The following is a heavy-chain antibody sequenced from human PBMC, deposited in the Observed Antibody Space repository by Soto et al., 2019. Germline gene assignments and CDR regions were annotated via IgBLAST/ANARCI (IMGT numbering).Heavy chain of an antibody. J-gene: IGHJ6*02. V-gene: IGHV1-69*01. CDR1: GGTFSSYA. CDR3: ASPGGEGYTAMSYYDGMDV. D-gene: IGHD5-18*01. CDR2: IIPIFGTA. Sequence: QVQLVQSGAEVKKPGSSVKVSCKASGGTFSSYAISWVRQAPRQGLEWMGGIIPIFGTANYAQKFQGRVTITADESTSTAYMGLSRLRSEDTAVYYCASPGGEGYTAMSYYDGMDVWGQGTTVTVSS.